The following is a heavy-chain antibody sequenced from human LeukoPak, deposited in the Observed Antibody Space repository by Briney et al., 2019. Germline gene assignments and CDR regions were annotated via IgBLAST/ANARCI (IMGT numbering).Heavy chain of an antibody. Sequence: ETGGSLRLSCAASGFTVRSNYMSWVRQAPGKGLEWVSVIYSGGSTYYADSVKGRFTISRDNSKNTLYLQMNSLRAEDTAVYYCANAETYYYGSGSYYLLYWGQGTLVTVSS. D-gene: IGHD3-10*01. CDR3: ANAETYYYGSGSYYLLY. CDR2: IYSGGST. J-gene: IGHJ4*02. CDR1: GFTVRSNY. V-gene: IGHV3-53*01.